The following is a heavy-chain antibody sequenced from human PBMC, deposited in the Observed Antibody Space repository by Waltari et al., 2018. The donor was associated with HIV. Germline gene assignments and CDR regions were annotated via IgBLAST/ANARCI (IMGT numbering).Heavy chain of an antibody. V-gene: IGHV1-69*15. CDR3: ARGSSGSYRWFDP. J-gene: IGHJ5*02. Sequence: QEQLVQSGAEVKKPGSSVKVSCKASGGTFSSNSISWVRQAPGQGLEWMGNISHVFESTTYAQKFHGRLTISADESTSTVFMELSSLSFDDTAVYYCARGSSGSYRWFDPWGHGTLVTVSS. D-gene: IGHD1-26*01. CDR1: GGTFSSNS. CDR2: ISHVFEST.